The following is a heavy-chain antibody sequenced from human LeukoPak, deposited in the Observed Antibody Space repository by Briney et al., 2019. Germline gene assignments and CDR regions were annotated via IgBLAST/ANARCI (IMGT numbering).Heavy chain of an antibody. Sequence: SVKVSCTASGGTFSSYAISWVRQAPGQGLEWMGGIIPIFGTANYAQKFQGRVTITADESTSTAYMELSSLRSEDTAVYYCASIGYCSSTSCYGEEDIDYWGQGTLVTVSS. D-gene: IGHD2-2*03. J-gene: IGHJ4*02. CDR1: GGTFSSYA. CDR2: IIPIFGTA. V-gene: IGHV1-69*01. CDR3: ASIGYCSSTSCYGEEDIDY.